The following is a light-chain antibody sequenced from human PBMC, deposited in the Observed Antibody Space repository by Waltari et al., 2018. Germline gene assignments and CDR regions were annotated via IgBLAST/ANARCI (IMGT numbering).Light chain of an antibody. CDR2: GQD. CDR3: HSRDTISTRV. V-gene: IGLV3-19*01. Sequence: SSELTQDPAVSVALGQTVRITCQGDSLRRYYASWYQQRPGQAPRLVLYGQDNRPSGSPYRCSGSTSGDTASLTITGAQAEDEADYYCHSRDTISTRVFGGGTRLTV. J-gene: IGLJ3*02. CDR1: SLRRYY.